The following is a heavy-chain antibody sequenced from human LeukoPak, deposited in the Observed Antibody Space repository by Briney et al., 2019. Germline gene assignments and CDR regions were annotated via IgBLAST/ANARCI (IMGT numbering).Heavy chain of an antibody. J-gene: IGHJ4*02. CDR3: ARAGLNGDVDY. CDR1: GGSFSGYY. CDR2: INHSGST. Sequence: SETLSLTCAVYGGSFSGYYWSWIRQPPGKGLEWIGEINHSGSTNYNPSLKSRVTIPVDTSKNQFSLKLSSVTAADTAVCYCARAGLNGDVDYWGQGTLVTVSS. D-gene: IGHD4-17*01. V-gene: IGHV4-34*01.